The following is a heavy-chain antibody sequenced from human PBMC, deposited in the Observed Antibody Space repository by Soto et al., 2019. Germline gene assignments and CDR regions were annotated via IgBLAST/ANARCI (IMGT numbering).Heavy chain of an antibody. CDR3: TTMVSIFGVVMAY. D-gene: IGHD3-3*01. V-gene: IGHV3-15*07. Sequence: GGSLRLSCVASGFSSGFSFSNAWMNWVRQAPGKGLEWVGHIKSKTDYGTADYAAPVKGRFTISRDDSENTLYLQMDSLKIEDTAVYYCTTMVSIFGVVMAYWGQGTLVTVSS. CDR1: GFSSGFSFSNAW. CDR2: IKSKTDYGTA. J-gene: IGHJ4*02.